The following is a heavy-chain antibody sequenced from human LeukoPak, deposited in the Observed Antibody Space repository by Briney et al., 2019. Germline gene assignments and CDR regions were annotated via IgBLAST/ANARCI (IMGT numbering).Heavy chain of an antibody. CDR2: IYFSET. CDR3: ASPSKLVISRGGFDM. V-gene: IGHV4-39*01. CDR1: GGYSSDTSYY. D-gene: IGHD3-22*01. J-gene: IGHJ3*02. Sequence: PSETLSLTCTVSGGYSSDTSYYCAWIRQPPGKGLEWIGSIYFSETKYNPSLKSRITISGDASKKQFSLKLSSVTAADTAVYYCASPSKLVISRGGFDMWGQGTMVTVSA.